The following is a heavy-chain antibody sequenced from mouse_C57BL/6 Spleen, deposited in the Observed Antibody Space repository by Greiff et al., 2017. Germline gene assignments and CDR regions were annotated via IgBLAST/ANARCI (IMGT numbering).Heavy chain of an antibody. CDR1: GYSITGDY. CDR2: ISYSGST. D-gene: IGHD3-2*02. J-gene: IGHJ2*01. Sequence: EVKLVESGPGLAKPSQTLSLTCSVTGYSITGDYWNWIRQFPGHKLEYMGYISYSGSTYYNPSLKSRISITRDTSKTQYYPQLNSVTTEDTATYYCARWGSGYEGIFDYWGQGTTLTVSS. CDR3: ARWGSGYEGIFDY. V-gene: IGHV3-8*01.